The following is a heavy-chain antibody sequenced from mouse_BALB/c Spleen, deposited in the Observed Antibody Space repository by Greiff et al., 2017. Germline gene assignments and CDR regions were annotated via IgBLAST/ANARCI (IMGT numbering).Heavy chain of an antibody. Sequence: EVKLVESGGGLVQPGGSMKLSCVASGFTFSNYWMNWVRQSPEKGLEWVAEIRLKSNNYATHYAESVKGRFTISRDDSKSSVYLQMNSLRAEDTGIYYCTGMITPWAMDYWGQGTSVTVSS. CDR2: IRLKSNNYAT. CDR1: GFTFSNYW. V-gene: IGHV6-6*02. D-gene: IGHD2-4*01. CDR3: TGMITPWAMDY. J-gene: IGHJ4*01.